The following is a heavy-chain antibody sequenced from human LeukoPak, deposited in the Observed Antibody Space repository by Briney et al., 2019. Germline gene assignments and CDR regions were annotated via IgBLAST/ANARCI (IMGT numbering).Heavy chain of an antibody. CDR2: INWNSGYI. J-gene: IGHJ4*02. CDR3: AKDRGVGICYFDS. CDR1: GFTFDDFA. Sequence: PGGSLRLSCAASGFTFDDFAMHWVRQVPGKGLEWVSGINWNSGYIGYADSVKGRFTISRDNAKSSLYLQMNSLRTEDTALYYCAKDRGVGICYFDSWGQGTLVTVSS. V-gene: IGHV3-9*01. D-gene: IGHD1-26*01.